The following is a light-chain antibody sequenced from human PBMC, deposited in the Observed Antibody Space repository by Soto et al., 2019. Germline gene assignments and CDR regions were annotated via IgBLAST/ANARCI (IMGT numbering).Light chain of an antibody. J-gene: IGLJ7*01. V-gene: IGLV2-14*01. CDR3: SSYTSSNTLV. Sequence: QSALTQPASVSGSPGQSITVSCTGTSSDVGGDKYVSWYQHQSGKAPKLIMYEVSNRPSGVSDHFSGSKSGNTASLTISGLQTEDEADYYCSSYTSSNTLVFGGGTQLTVL. CDR2: EVS. CDR1: SSDVGGDKY.